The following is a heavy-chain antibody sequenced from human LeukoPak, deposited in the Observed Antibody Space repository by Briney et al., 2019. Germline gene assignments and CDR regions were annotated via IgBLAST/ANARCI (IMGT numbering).Heavy chain of an antibody. CDR1: GFSFTKYW. V-gene: IGHV3-7*01. D-gene: IGHD5-12*01. Sequence: PGGSLRLSCVASGFSFTKYWMTWVRQAPGKGLEWVARLHPDGSERNYVGSVEGRFTVFGDNAKSSLFLQMHSLRVKDTAVYYCARGGYSFDYLGQGTLVTVPS. CDR3: ARGGYSFDY. J-gene: IGHJ4*02. CDR2: LHPDGSER.